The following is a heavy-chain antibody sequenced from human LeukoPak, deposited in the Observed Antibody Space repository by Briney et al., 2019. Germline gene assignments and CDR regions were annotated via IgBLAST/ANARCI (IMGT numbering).Heavy chain of an antibody. CDR2: MYYSGCT. J-gene: IGHJ4*02. Sequence: SDTLSLTCTVSGGSISSYYWSWIRQPPGKGLEWIGYMYYSGCTNYNPSLKSRVTISVDTSKNQFSLKLSSVTAADTAVYYCARAAGIAAAYDYWGQGTLVTVSS. CDR1: GGSISSYY. CDR3: ARAAGIAAAYDY. V-gene: IGHV4-59*07. D-gene: IGHD6-13*01.